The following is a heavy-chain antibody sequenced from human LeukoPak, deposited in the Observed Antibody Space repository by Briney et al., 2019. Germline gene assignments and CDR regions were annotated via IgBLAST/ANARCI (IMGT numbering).Heavy chain of an antibody. Sequence: GGSLRLSCSASGFTFSTYGMHWVRQAPGKGLEWVAFIRYDGSDKYYADSVKGRFTISRDNSKNTVYLQMNSLRAEDTAVFYCAQEYKSSDPRDDSSNWLFDYWGQGTLVTVSS. D-gene: IGHD4-11*01. CDR2: IRYDGSDK. CDR1: GFTFSTYG. V-gene: IGHV3-30*02. CDR3: AQEYKSSDPRDDSSNWLFDY. J-gene: IGHJ4*02.